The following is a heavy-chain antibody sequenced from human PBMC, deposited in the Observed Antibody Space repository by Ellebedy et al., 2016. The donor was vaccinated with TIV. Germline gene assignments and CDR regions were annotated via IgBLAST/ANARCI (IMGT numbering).Heavy chain of an antibody. Sequence: GGSLRLSXAGSGFTFSNAWMNWVRQAPGKGLEWVGRIKSRTAGGTTDYDAPVKGRFTISRDDSKNTLYLQMNSLKTEDTAVYYCTTGGDTAVVSIDYWGQGTLVTVSS. V-gene: IGHV3-15*01. J-gene: IGHJ4*02. CDR2: IKSRTAGGTT. CDR3: TTGGDTAVVSIDY. D-gene: IGHD5-18*01. CDR1: GFTFSNAW.